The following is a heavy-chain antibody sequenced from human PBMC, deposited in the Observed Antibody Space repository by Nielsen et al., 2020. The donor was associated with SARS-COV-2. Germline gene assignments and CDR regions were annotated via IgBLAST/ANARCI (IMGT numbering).Heavy chain of an antibody. D-gene: IGHD3-3*01. V-gene: IGHV3-33*01. J-gene: IGHJ6*03. CDR2: ICCDRSNK. Sequence: SLKISCAASGFTFNSYGMHWVLQAPGKGREWVAVICCDRSNKYYADSVKGRFTISRDNSKNTLYLQMTSLRAEDTAVYYCARDPYFWSGYPNRYMDVWGKGTTVTVSS. CDR3: ARDPYFWSGYPNRYMDV. CDR1: GFTFNSYG.